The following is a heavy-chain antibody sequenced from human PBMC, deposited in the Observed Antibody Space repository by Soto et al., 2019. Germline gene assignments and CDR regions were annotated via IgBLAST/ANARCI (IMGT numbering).Heavy chain of an antibody. D-gene: IGHD2-2*01. J-gene: IGHJ6*02. V-gene: IGHV1-2*04. CDR1: GYTFTGYY. CDR2: INPNSGGT. Sequence: ASVKVSCKASGYTFTGYYMHWVRQAPGQGLEWMGWINPNSGGTNYAQKFQGWVTMTRDTSISTAYMELSRLRSDDAAVYYCARDIRDIVVVPAAMHHYYYYGMDVWGQGTTVTVSS. CDR3: ARDIRDIVVVPAAMHHYYYYGMDV.